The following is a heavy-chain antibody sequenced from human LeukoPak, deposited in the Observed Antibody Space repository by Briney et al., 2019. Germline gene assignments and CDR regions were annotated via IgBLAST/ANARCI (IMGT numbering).Heavy chain of an antibody. D-gene: IGHD2-2*01. J-gene: IGHJ3*02. Sequence: NPSETLSLTCTVSGGSISSSSYYWGWIRQPPGKGLEWIGSIYYSGSTYYNPSLKSRATISVDTTKNQFSLKLSSVTAADTAVYYCARHSIVVVPAAPGGGAFDIWGQGTMVTVSS. CDR3: ARHSIVVVPAAPGGGAFDI. V-gene: IGHV4-39*01. CDR1: GGSISSSSYY. CDR2: IYYSGST.